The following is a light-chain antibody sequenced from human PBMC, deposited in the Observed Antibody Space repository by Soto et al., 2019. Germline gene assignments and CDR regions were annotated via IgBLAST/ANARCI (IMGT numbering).Light chain of an antibody. CDR1: QSIISY. CDR2: DAS. V-gene: IGKV1-33*01. J-gene: IGKJ5*01. Sequence: DIQMTQSPFSLSASVGDRVTITCRASQSIISYLNWYQQKPGRAPKLLIYDASNLEAGVPSRFRGSGSGTDFTFTISRLQPEDIATYYCQQYENLPTFGQGTRLEIK. CDR3: QQYENLPT.